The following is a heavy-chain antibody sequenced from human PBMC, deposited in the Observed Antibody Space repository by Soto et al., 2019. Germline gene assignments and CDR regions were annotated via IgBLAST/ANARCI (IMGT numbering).Heavy chain of an antibody. J-gene: IGHJ5*02. CDR2: ISRSGDTI. CDR1: GFSFSDYY. D-gene: IGHD5-12*01. Sequence: QVQLVESGGGLVKPGGSLRLSCAASGFSFSDYYMSWIRQAPGKGLEWVSSISRSGDTIYYADSVRGRFTISRDNAKNSLYLQMNSLRADDTAVYYCANTQDSGYDQGSWFDPWGQGTLVTVSS. CDR3: ANTQDSGYDQGSWFDP. V-gene: IGHV3-11*01.